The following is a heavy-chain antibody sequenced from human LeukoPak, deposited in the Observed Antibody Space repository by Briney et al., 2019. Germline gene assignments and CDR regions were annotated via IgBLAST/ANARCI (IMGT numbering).Heavy chain of an antibody. CDR2: IYYSGST. J-gene: IGHJ4*02. Sequence: PSETLSLTCTVSGGSISSYYWSWIRQPPGKGLEWIGYIYYSGSTNYNPSLKSRVTISVDTSKNQFSLKLSSVTAADTAVYYCARQQESGLWFGESLRDYWGQGTLVTVSS. CDR1: GGSISSYY. V-gene: IGHV4-59*08. D-gene: IGHD3-10*01. CDR3: ARQQESGLWFGESLRDY.